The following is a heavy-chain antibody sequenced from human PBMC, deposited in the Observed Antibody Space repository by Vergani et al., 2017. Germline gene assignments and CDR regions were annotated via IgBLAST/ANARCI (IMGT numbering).Heavy chain of an antibody. J-gene: IGHJ5*02. Sequence: EVQLVQSGAEVKTPGESLTISCKGSGYSFTSYWIGWVRQMPGKGLEWMGIIYPGDSDTRYSPSFQGQVTISADKSISTAYLQWSSLKTSDTAMYYCASKGGFTIFRVDQANWFDPGGQGTLVAVSS. CDR2: IYPGDSDT. CDR3: ASKGGFTIFRVDQANWFDP. CDR1: GYSFTSYW. V-gene: IGHV5-51*03. D-gene: IGHD3-3*01.